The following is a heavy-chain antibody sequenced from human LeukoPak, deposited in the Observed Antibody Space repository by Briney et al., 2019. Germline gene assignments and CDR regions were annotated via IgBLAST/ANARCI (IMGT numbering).Heavy chain of an antibody. Sequence: KPSETLSLTCAVYGGSFSGYYWSWIRQPPGKGLEWIGEINHSGSTNYNPSLKSRVTISVDTSKNQFSLKLSSVTVADTAVYYCARRRITMVRGVIDYWGQGTLVTVSS. J-gene: IGHJ4*02. CDR3: ARRRITMVRGVIDY. CDR2: INHSGST. V-gene: IGHV4-34*01. CDR1: GGSFSGYY. D-gene: IGHD3-10*01.